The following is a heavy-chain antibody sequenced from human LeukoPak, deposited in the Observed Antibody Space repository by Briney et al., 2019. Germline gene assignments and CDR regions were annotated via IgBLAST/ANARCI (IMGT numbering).Heavy chain of an antibody. CDR2: INQDGSEK. Sequence: GGSLRLSRAASGFIFGSYWMSWGREAPGKGLEWVANINQDGSEKCYVDSVKGRITIARDNTKISLYPQLNSLRAEDTAVYYCATDYLGYWGQGTLVTVSS. CDR1: GFIFGSYW. J-gene: IGHJ4*02. D-gene: IGHD2/OR15-2a*01. CDR3: ATDYLGY. V-gene: IGHV3-7*01.